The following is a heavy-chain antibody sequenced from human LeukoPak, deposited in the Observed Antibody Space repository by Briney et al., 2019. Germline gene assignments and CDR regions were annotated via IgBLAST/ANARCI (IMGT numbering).Heavy chain of an antibody. D-gene: IGHD2-15*01. CDR1: GGSFSGYY. CDR2: INHSGST. V-gene: IGHV4-34*01. CDR3: ARGRRVGTYWYFDL. J-gene: IGHJ2*01. Sequence: SETLSLTCAVYGGSFSGYYWSWIRQPPGKGLEWIGEINHSGSTNYNPSLKSRVTISVDTSKNQFSLKLSSVTAADTAVYYCARGRRVGTYWYFDLWGRGTLVTVSS.